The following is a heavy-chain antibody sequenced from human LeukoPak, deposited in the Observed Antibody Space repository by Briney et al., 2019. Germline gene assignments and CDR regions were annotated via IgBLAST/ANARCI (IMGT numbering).Heavy chain of an antibody. CDR1: GFTFNDYY. J-gene: IGHJ4*02. D-gene: IGHD2-8*01. Sequence: PGGSLRLSCAASGFTFNDYYMTWIRQAPGKGLEWVSYISSTGTYTNYADSVKGRFTISRDNAKNSLYLQMNSLRAEDTAVYYCARDWVMDYWGQGTLVTVSS. CDR3: ARDWVMDY. V-gene: IGHV3-11*05. CDR2: ISSTGTYT.